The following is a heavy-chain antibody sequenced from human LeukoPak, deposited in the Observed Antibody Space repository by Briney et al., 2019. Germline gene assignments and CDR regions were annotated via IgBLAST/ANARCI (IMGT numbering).Heavy chain of an antibody. CDR1: GGSISTYY. CDR3: ARDWTSGFHSLDY. Sequence: SETLSLTCTISGGSISTYYWSWIRQPPGKGLEWIGYIYYSGSTNYNPSLKSRVTISVDTSKNQFSLKLTSVTAADTAVYYCARDWTSGFHSLDYWGQGTLVTVSS. D-gene: IGHD3-22*01. V-gene: IGHV4-59*01. J-gene: IGHJ4*02. CDR2: IYYSGST.